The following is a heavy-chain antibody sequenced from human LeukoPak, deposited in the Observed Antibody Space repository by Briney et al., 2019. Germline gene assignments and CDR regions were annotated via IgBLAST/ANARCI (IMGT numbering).Heavy chain of an antibody. V-gene: IGHV4-59*08. CDR2: IYYSGST. CDR3: ARHGLIAAPNCYYMDV. Sequence: SETLSLTCTVSGGSISSYYWSWIRQPPGQGLEWIGYIYYSGSTNYNPSLKSRVTISVDTSKNQFSLKLSSVTAADTAVYYCARHGLIAAPNCYYMDVWGKGTTVTVSS. CDR1: GGSISSYY. D-gene: IGHD6-6*01. J-gene: IGHJ6*03.